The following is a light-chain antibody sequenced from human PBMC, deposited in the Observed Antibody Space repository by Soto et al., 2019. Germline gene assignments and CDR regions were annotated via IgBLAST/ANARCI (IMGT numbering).Light chain of an antibody. CDR2: GAS. CDR1: QSVSSSY. J-gene: IGKJ1*01. Sequence: EVMMSLSLATLSLNSGERATLSCGASQSVSSSYLAWYQQKPGQAPRLLTYGASTRATGIPARFSGSGSGTEFTLTISSLQPEDFAVYYCQQYYNWPRTFGQRSMADVK. CDR3: QQYYNWPRT. V-gene: IGKV3-15*01.